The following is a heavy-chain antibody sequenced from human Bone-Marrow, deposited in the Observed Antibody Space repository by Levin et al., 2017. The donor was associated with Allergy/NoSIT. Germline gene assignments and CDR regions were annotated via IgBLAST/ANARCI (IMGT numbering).Heavy chain of an antibody. CDR2: ISYDGSNK. D-gene: IGHD6-19*01. J-gene: IGHJ4*02. V-gene: IGHV3-30*04. CDR1: GFTFSSYA. Sequence: GESLKISCAASGFTFSSYAMHWVRQAPGKGLEWVAVISYDGSNKYYADSVKGRFTISRDNSKNTLYLQMNSLRAEDTAVYYCAREIAGDSSGWTDGFDYWGQGTLVTVSS. CDR3: AREIAGDSSGWTDGFDY.